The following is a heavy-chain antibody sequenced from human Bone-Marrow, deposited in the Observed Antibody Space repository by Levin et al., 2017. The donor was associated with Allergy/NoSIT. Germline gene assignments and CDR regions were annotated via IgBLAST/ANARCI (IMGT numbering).Heavy chain of an antibody. CDR1: GFTFSSYA. CDR3: AGHSGYSSFVNWFDP. CDR2: ISYDGSNK. D-gene: IGHD6-19*01. J-gene: IGHJ5*02. Sequence: SCAASGFTFSSYAMHWVRQAPGKGLEWVAVISYDGSNKYYADSVKGRFTISRDNSKNTLYLQMNSLRAEDTAVYYCAGHSGYSSFVNWFDPWGQGTLVTVSS. V-gene: IGHV3-30-3*01.